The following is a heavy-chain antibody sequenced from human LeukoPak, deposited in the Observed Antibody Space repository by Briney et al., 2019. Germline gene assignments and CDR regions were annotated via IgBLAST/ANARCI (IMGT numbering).Heavy chain of an antibody. D-gene: IGHD5-12*01. CDR1: GFTFDDYA. CDR3: AKDMGAYGGYIGFDY. J-gene: IGHJ4*02. CDR2: IRWNSRSR. V-gene: IGHV3-9*01. Sequence: GRSLTLPCAVSGFTFDDYARLWGRQAPGKGLEWVSHIRWNSRSRGYADSVKGRFTILRDNAKNSLYLKLKSLRAEDTALYYCAKDMGAYGGYIGFDYWGQGTLVTVSS.